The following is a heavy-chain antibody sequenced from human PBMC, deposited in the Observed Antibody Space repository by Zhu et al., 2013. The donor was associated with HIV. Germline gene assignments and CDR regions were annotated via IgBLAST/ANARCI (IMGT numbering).Heavy chain of an antibody. J-gene: IGHJ3*02. Sequence: AHLVQSGAEVQKPGASVKVSCKASGYHFPGYYMHWVRQAPGQGLEWMGWINPNSGGTNYAQKFQGRVTMTRDTSISTAYMELSRLRSDDTAVYYCARALSRAGSRCDIWGQGTMVTVSS. D-gene: IGHD3-10*01. CDR3: ARALSRAGSRCDI. CDR1: GYHFPGYY. V-gene: IGHV1-2*02. CDR2: INPNSGGT.